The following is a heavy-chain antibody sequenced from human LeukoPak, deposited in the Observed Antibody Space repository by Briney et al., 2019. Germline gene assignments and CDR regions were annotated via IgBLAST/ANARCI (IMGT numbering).Heavy chain of an antibody. CDR3: ARGLYYDFWSGPPDV. Sequence: SVNVSCKASGGTFSSYAISWVRQAPGQGLEWMGGIIPIFGTANYAQKFQGRVTITADESTSTAYMELSSLRSEDTAVYYCARGLYYDFWSGPPDVWGQGTTVTVSS. V-gene: IGHV1-69*13. D-gene: IGHD3-3*01. CDR2: IIPIFGTA. CDR1: GGTFSSYA. J-gene: IGHJ6*02.